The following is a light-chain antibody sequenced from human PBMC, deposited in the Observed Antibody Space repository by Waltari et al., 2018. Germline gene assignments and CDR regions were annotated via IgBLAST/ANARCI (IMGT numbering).Light chain of an antibody. J-gene: IGLJ3*02. V-gene: IGLV4-69*02. CDR2: VNSDGTH. CDR3: QTGGHGTWV. CDR1: SGHSSNA. Sequence: QLVLTQSPSASASLGASVKLTCTLSSGHSSNAIAWHQQQPAKGPRFLMKVNSDGTHSKGDEIPDRFSGSSSGAERYLTISSLQSEDEADYYCQTGGHGTWVFGGGTKLTVL.